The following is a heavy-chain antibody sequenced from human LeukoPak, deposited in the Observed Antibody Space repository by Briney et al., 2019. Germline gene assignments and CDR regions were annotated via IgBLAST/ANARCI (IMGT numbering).Heavy chain of an antibody. CDR1: GGTFSSNA. Sequence: SVKVSCKASGGTFSSNAISWVRQAPGQGLEWMGGIVPIFGTAKYAQKFQGRVTITADESTSTVYMELSRLGSEDTAVYYCARDSSEFRSLIPHWGQGTLVTVSS. CDR2: IVPIFGTA. CDR3: ARDSSEFRSLIPH. J-gene: IGHJ1*01. D-gene: IGHD2-21*01. V-gene: IGHV1-69*13.